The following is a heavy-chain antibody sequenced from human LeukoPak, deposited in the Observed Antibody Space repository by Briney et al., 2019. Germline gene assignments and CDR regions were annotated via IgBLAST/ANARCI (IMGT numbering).Heavy chain of an antibody. V-gene: IGHV3-53*01. CDR3: ARGYSSTLFDY. J-gene: IGHJ4*02. CDR2: IYSAGDT. CDR1: GFTFSSYW. D-gene: IGHD2-2*01. Sequence: PGGSLRLSCAASGFTFSSYWMHWVRQAPGKGLVWVSVIYSAGDTSYADSVKGRFTISRDNSKNTLYLQMDSLRAEDTAVYYCARGYSSTLFDYWGQGTLVTVSS.